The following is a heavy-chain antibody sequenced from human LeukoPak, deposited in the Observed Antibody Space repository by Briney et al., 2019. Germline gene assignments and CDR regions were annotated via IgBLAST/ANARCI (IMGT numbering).Heavy chain of an antibody. J-gene: IGHJ4*02. D-gene: IGHD1-26*01. CDR2: ISPYTGRT. Sequence: GASVKVSCKASGYTFTNYGITWVRQAPGQGLEWVGWISPYTGRTNYAQKLQDRFIMTTDTSTNTAYLDLRSLRSDDTAVYYCAREKAAATGTDHWGQGTLVTVSS. CDR3: AREKAAATGTDH. CDR1: GYTFTNYG. V-gene: IGHV1-18*01.